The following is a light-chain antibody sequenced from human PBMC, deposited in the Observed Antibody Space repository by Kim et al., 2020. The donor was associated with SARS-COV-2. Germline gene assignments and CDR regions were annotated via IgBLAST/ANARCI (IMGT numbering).Light chain of an antibody. V-gene: IGLV3-19*01. CDR1: SLRTYY. J-gene: IGLJ2*01. Sequence: SSELTQDSAVSVALGQTVRITCQGDSLRTYYATWYQQRPRQAPVLVIYGRNNRPSGIPDRFSGSSSGNTASLTISGAQAEDEADFYCQSRDSDGNVLFGGGTKLTVL. CDR3: QSRDSDGNVL. CDR2: GRN.